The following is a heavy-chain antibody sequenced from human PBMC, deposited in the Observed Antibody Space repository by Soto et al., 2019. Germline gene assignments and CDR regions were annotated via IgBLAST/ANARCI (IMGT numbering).Heavy chain of an antibody. V-gene: IGHV4-31*03. CDR3: ARVIWAGGSGSYSHFDY. D-gene: IGHD3-10*01. Sequence: SETLSLTCTVSGGSISSGGYYWSWIRQHPGKGLEWIGYIYYSGSTYYNPSLKSRVTISVDTSKNQFSLKLSSVTAADTAVYYCARVIWAGGSGSYSHFDYWGQGTLVTVSS. J-gene: IGHJ4*02. CDR1: GGSISSGGYY. CDR2: IYYSGST.